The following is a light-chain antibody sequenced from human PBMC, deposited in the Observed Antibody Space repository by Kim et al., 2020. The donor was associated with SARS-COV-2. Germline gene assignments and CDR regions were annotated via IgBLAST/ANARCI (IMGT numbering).Light chain of an antibody. CDR3: HQREDWPFA. Sequence: LNTGESATLVCRGSQRVSTSVAWLQHKPGQATRHLRQDASYRATGRAASFSGSGYGTDFTYTITGRQAEDFAVYYCHQREDWPFAFGGGTKADI. CDR1: QRVSTS. J-gene: IGKJ4*01. CDR2: DAS. V-gene: IGKV3-11*01.